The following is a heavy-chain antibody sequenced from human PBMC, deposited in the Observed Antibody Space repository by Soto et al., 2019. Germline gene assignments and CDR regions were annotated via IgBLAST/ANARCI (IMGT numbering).Heavy chain of an antibody. V-gene: IGHV3-30-3*01. Sequence: QVQLVESGGGVIQHGRSLRLSCTASGFTFSSYAMHWVRQAPGKGLEWVAVISYDGSNKFYADSVKGRFTISRDNSKNTLYLQMNSLRAEDTAVYYCSRAVPPMIVLVVDYWGQGTLVTVSS. J-gene: IGHJ4*02. CDR3: SRAVPPMIVLVVDY. CDR1: GFTFSSYA. CDR2: ISYDGSNK. D-gene: IGHD3-22*01.